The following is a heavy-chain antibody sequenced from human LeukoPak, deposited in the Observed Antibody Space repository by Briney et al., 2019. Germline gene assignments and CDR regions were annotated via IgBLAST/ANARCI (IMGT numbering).Heavy chain of an antibody. Sequence: GGSLRLSCTASGFTFDDYAMSWFRQAPGKGLEGGGFIRSKAYGGTTEYAASVKGRLTISRDDPKSIAYLQMTSLKTEAPAVYYCTRGGRGSYRFDYWAREPWSPSPQ. J-gene: IGHJ4*02. CDR1: GFTFDDYA. D-gene: IGHD1-26*01. CDR2: IRSKAYGGTT. CDR3: TRGGRGSYRFDY. V-gene: IGHV3-49*03.